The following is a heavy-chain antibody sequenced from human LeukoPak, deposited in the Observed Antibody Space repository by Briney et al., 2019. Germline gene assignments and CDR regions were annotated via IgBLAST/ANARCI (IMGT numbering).Heavy chain of an antibody. CDR1: GFTFSDYA. J-gene: IGHJ6*02. CDR3: TRESSPWDTDYDYMDV. Sequence: GGSLRLSCTASGFTFSDYAMTWVRQGPGKGLEWVGFIRSKAFGGTTEYGASVTGRVTISRDDSKNIAYLQMNSLNTEDSAVYYCTRESSPWDTDYDYMDVWGQGTTVTVSS. D-gene: IGHD4/OR15-4a*01. V-gene: IGHV3-49*04. CDR2: IRSKAFGGTT.